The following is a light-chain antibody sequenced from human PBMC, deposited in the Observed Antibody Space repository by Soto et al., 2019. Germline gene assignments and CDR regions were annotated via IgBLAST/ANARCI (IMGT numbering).Light chain of an antibody. J-gene: IGKJ3*01. Sequence: EMVMTQSPATLSVSPGERVTLSCRASYNVHRNLAWYQQKPGQGPSLLIYYASIRATGVPHRCTGSRSGTEFTLTISSLQAEDFGVYHCQHYSNWPPTFGPGTKVEIK. V-gene: IGKV3-15*01. CDR1: YNVHRN. CDR2: YAS. CDR3: QHYSNWPPT.